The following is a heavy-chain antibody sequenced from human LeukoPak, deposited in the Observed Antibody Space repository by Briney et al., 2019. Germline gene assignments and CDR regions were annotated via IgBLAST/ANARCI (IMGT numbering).Heavy chain of an antibody. J-gene: IGHJ4*02. CDR1: GFTFSSYA. D-gene: IGHD3-9*01. Sequence: GGSLRLSCAASGFTFSSYAMSWVRQAPGKGLEWVSAISGSGDSTYYADSVKGRFTISRDNSKNTLYLQMNSLRAEDTAVYYCAKEGLRYFDWLFDFDYWGQGTLVTVSS. V-gene: IGHV3-23*01. CDR2: ISGSGDST. CDR3: AKEGLRYFDWLFDFDY.